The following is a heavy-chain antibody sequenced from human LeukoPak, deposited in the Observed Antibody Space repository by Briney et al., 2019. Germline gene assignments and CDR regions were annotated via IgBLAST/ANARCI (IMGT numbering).Heavy chain of an antibody. J-gene: IGHJ4*02. CDR3: ARGSGGVPLEVIFDY. D-gene: IGHD6-25*01. V-gene: IGHV4-59*01. CDR1: GGSISSYY. Sequence: MPSETLSLTCTVSGGSISSYYWSWIRQPPGKGLEWMGYIYYSGSTNYNPSLKSRVTISVDTSKNQFSLKLSSVTAADTAVYYCARGSGGVPLEVIFDYWGQGTLVTVSS. CDR2: IYYSGST.